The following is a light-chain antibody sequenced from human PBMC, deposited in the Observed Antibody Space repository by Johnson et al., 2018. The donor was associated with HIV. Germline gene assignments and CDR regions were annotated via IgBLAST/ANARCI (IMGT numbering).Light chain of an antibody. CDR1: SSNIGNNY. J-gene: IGLJ1*01. CDR3: GTWDSSLSYNYV. Sequence: HSVLTQPPSVSAAPGQKVTISCSGSSSNIGNNYVSWYRQFPGTAPKLLIYENNKRPSGIPDRFSGSKSGTSATLGITGLQTGDEADYYCGTWDSSLSYNYVFGTGTKVTVL. CDR2: ENN. V-gene: IGLV1-51*02.